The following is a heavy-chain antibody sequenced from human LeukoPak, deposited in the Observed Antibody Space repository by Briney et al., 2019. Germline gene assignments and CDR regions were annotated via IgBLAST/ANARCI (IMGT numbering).Heavy chain of an antibody. CDR1: GYTFTGYY. D-gene: IGHD1-26*01. V-gene: IGHV1-2*02. J-gene: IGHJ4*02. CDR3: ARLTGGSREIIDY. CDR2: INPNSGGT. Sequence: GASVKVSCKASGYTFTGYYMHWVRQAPGQGLEWMGWINPNSGGTSYAQKFQGRVTMTGDTSISTAYMELSRLRSDDTAVYYCARLTGGSREIIDYWGQGTLVTVSS.